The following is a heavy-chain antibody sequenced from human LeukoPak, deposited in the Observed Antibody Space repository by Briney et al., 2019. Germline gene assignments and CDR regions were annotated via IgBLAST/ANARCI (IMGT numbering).Heavy chain of an antibody. CDR3: ARWKVGATTDAFDI. CDR1: GFTFSSYD. D-gene: IGHD1-26*01. V-gene: IGHV3-13*04. CDR2: IGTAGDT. J-gene: IGHJ3*02. Sequence: GGSLRLSCAASGFTFSSYDMHWVRQATGKGLEWVSAIGTAGDTYYPGSVKGRFTISRENAKNSLYLQMNSLRAGDTAVYYCARWKVGATTDAFDIWGQGTMVTVSS.